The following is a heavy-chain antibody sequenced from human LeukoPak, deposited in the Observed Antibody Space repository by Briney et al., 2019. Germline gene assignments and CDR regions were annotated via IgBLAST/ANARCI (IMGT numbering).Heavy chain of an antibody. D-gene: IGHD2-2*02. V-gene: IGHV5-10-1*01. J-gene: IGHJ5*02. CDR3: ARAGSTSCYKCWFDP. CDR1: GYSFTSYW. CDR2: IDPSDSYT. Sequence: GESLKISCQGSGYSFTSYWISWVRQMPGKGLEWMGRIDPSDSYTNYSPSFQGHVTISADKSISTAYLQWSSLKASDTAMYYCARAGSTSCYKCWFDPWGQGTLVTVSS.